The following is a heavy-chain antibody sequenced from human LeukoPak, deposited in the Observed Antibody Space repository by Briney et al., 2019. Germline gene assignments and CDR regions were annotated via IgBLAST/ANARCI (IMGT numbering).Heavy chain of an antibody. Sequence: SETLSLTCSVSGGPISSGHNYWSWIRQPPGRGLEWIGYIYYSGSTNYNPSLKSRLSISGDTSKNQFSLKLSSVTAADTAVYYCARVYYDFWTGYYFDYWGQGTLVTVSS. V-gene: IGHV4-30-4*01. CDR1: GGPISSGHNY. CDR2: IYYSGST. D-gene: IGHD3-3*01. J-gene: IGHJ4*02. CDR3: ARVYYDFWTGYYFDY.